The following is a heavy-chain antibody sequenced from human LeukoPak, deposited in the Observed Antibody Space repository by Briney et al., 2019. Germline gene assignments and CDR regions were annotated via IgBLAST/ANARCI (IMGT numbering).Heavy chain of an antibody. V-gene: IGHV1-18*01. Sequence: VASVKVSCMAPVAPFTKIRISSGPQAPGQGLEWMGWISTYNGNTNYAQKFQGRVTMTTDTPTSTAYMELRSLTYDDAALYYSARASSGYDDYWGQGTLVIVSS. D-gene: IGHD3-22*01. J-gene: IGHJ4*02. CDR2: ISTYNGNT. CDR1: VAPFTKIR. CDR3: ARASSGYDDY.